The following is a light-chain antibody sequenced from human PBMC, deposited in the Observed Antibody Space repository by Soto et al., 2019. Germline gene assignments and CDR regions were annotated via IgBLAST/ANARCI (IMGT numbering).Light chain of an antibody. CDR3: QEYNSAPFT. CDR1: QGISNN. CDR2: AAS. J-gene: IGKJ3*01. V-gene: IGKV1-27*01. Sequence: DIQMTQSPSSLSASVGDRVTITCRASQGISNNLAWYQQKPGKVPKLLIYAASTLQSGVPSRFSGSGSGTDFTITISTLQPEDVATYYCQEYNSAPFTFGPGTKVYIK.